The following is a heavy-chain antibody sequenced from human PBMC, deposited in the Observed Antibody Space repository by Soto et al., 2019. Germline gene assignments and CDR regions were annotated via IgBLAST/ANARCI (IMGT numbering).Heavy chain of an antibody. CDR1: GGTFSSYT. D-gene: IGHD3-22*01. CDR3: AIDLNYYDRSGYYRGNNAFDF. J-gene: IGHJ3*01. V-gene: IGHV1-69*08. CDR2: IIPILGIA. Sequence: QVQLVQSGAEVKKPGSSVKVSCKASGGTFSSYTISWVRQAPGQGLEWMGRIIPILGIANYAQKFQGRVTITADKSTSXAXMXRSSLRSEDTAVDYCAIDLNYYDRSGYYRGNNAFDFWGQGTVVTVSS.